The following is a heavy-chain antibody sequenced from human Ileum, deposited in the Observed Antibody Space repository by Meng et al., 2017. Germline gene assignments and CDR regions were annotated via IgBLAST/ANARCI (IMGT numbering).Heavy chain of an antibody. V-gene: IGHV3-21*01. CDR3: ARDNREAGIYPGFYAFAI. CDR2: ISFSNTYI. Sequence: GESPMTPRAALGVIFSTFSMNWVRQAPGKGLEWVASISFSNTYIEYADSVKGRFTISRDNARNSLYLEMSSRTAEDTAIYYCARDNREAGIYPGFYAFAIWGQGTMVTVSS. J-gene: IGHJ3*02. CDR1: GVIFSTFS. D-gene: IGHD1-26*01.